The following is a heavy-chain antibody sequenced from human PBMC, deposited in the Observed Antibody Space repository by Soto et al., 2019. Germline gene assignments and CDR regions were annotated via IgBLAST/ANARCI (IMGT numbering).Heavy chain of an antibody. CDR2: IYYSGST. Sequence: SETLSLTCTVSGGSISSGDYYWSWIRQPPGKGLEWIGYIYYSGSTYYNPSLKSRVTISVDTSKNQFSLKLSSVTAADTAVYYCARPVVEYSSSPGWFDPWGQGTLVTVSS. J-gene: IGHJ5*02. CDR3: ARPVVEYSSSPGWFDP. CDR1: GGSISSGDYY. V-gene: IGHV4-30-4*01. D-gene: IGHD6-6*01.